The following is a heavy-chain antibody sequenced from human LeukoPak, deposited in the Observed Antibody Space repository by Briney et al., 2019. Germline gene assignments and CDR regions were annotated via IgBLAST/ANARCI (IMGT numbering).Heavy chain of an antibody. V-gene: IGHV4-4*07. Sequence: SETLSLTCTVSGGSMSSYSWTWIRQPAGKRLEWIGRISTSGTTNYNPSLKSRVTMSVDTSKNQFPLKLSSVTAADTAVYYCARATPYSSGWYSRIDYWGQGTLVTVSS. CDR2: ISTSGTT. D-gene: IGHD6-19*01. CDR1: GGSMSSYS. CDR3: ARATPYSSGWYSRIDY. J-gene: IGHJ4*02.